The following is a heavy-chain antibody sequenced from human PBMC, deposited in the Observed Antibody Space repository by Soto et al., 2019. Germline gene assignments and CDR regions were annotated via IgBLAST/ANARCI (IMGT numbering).Heavy chain of an antibody. CDR2: IIPILGIA. CDR3: AREPEVYYGSGSYSPSWFDP. V-gene: IGHV1-69*04. J-gene: IGHJ5*02. CDR1: GGTFSSYT. D-gene: IGHD3-10*01. Sequence: GASVKVSCKASGGTFSSYTISWVRQAPGQGLEWMGRIIPILGIANYAQKFQGRVTITADKSTSTAYMELSSLRSEDTAVYYCAREPEVYYGSGSYSPSWFDPWGQGTLVTVSS.